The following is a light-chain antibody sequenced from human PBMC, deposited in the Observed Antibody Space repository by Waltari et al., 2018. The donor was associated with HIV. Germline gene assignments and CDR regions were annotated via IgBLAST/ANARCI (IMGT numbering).Light chain of an antibody. J-gene: IGLJ3*02. Sequence: QAVLTPPSSLSASPGASASLTCPLRSGVHVGNYRIYWHQQKHGSPTRYLMRYKSDSDKQLGSGVPSRYAGSTDVPANAGNLVISGLQSEDEADYYCMIWYGNIWVFGGGTRLTVL. V-gene: IGLV5-45*03. CDR2: YKSDSDK. CDR3: MIWYGNIWV. CDR1: SGVHVGNYR.